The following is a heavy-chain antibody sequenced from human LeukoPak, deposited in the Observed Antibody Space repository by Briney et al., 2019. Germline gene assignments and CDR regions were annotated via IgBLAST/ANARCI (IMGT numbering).Heavy chain of an antibody. J-gene: IGHJ3*02. Sequence: GGSLRLSCAASGFTFSNAWMSWVRQAPGKGLEWVGRIKSKTDGGTTDYAAPVKGRFTISRDDSKNTLYLQMNSLKTDDTAVYYCTTGIPGAEDAFDIWGQGTMVTVSS. CDR3: TTGIPGAEDAFDI. D-gene: IGHD2-21*01. CDR1: GFTFSNAW. CDR2: IKSKTDGGTT. V-gene: IGHV3-15*01.